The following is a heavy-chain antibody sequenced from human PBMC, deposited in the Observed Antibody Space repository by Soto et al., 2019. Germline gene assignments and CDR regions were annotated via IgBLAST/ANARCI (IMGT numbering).Heavy chain of an antibody. CDR2: IYYSGST. Sequence: SETLSLTCGVSGYSISTGYYWGWSRQPPGKGLEWIGYIYYSGSTNYNPSLKSRVTISVDTSKNQFSLKLSSVTAADTAVYYCARDGGYSSSWYGPLGEYGMDVWGQGTTVTVSS. CDR3: ARDGGYSSSWYGPLGEYGMDV. CDR1: GYSISTGYY. V-gene: IGHV4-61*01. J-gene: IGHJ6*02. D-gene: IGHD6-13*01.